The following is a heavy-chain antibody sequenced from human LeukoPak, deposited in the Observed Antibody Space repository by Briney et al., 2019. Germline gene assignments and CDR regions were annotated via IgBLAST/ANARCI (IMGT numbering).Heavy chain of an antibody. D-gene: IGHD3-3*01. CDR1: GGSISSAGYY. Sequence: SETLSLTCTVSGGSISSAGYYWSWIRQPPGKGLEWIGYIYYSGSTYYIPSLKSRITISVDRSKSQFSLKLTSVTAADTAVYYCARCRGYDFWSGYYCDAFDIWGQGTMVTVSS. V-gene: IGHV4-30-2*01. CDR2: IYYSGST. J-gene: IGHJ3*02. CDR3: ARCRGYDFWSGYYCDAFDI.